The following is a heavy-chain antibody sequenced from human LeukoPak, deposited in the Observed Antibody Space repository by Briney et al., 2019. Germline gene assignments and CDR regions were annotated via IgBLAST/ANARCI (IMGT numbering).Heavy chain of an antibody. V-gene: IGHV1-69*04. D-gene: IGHD2-21*02. CDR1: GGTFSSYA. J-gene: IGHJ4*02. CDR3: ASLYCGGDCYSVDY. Sequence: ASVKVSCKASGGTFSSYAISWVRQAPGQGLEWMGRIIPILGIANYAQKFQGRVTITADKSTSTAYMELSSLRSEGTAVYYCASLYCGGDCYSVDYWGQGTLVTVSS. CDR2: IIPILGIA.